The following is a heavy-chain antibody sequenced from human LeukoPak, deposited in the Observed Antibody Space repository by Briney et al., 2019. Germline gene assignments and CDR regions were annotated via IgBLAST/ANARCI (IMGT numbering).Heavy chain of an antibody. CDR3: ARGGVLTGYCTPYYFDY. V-gene: IGHV3-33*01. J-gene: IGHJ4*02. CDR1: GFTFSSYG. CDR2: IWYDGSNQ. Sequence: GRSLRLSCAASGFTFSSYGMHWVRQAPGKGLEWVAVIWYDGSNQFYADSVKGRFTISRDNSKNTLYLQMSSLRAEDTALYYCARGGVLTGYCTPYYFDYWGQGTLVTVSS. D-gene: IGHD3-9*01.